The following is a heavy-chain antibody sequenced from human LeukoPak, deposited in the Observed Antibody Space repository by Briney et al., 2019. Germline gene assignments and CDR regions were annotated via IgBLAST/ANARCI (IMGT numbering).Heavy chain of an antibody. V-gene: IGHV4-34*01. CDR2: IHNSGTT. CDR3: ARRYFYNLGGFPFDF. CDR1: GGPYSGYF. D-gene: IGHD3-16*01. Sequence: SETLSLTCAVSGGPYSGYFWSWIRQSSGKGLEWIGEIHNSGTTNYNPSLNSRVTILQDTSKNQFYLNLSSVTAADTAVYYYARRYFYNLGGFPFDFWGQGTLVTVSS. J-gene: IGHJ4*02.